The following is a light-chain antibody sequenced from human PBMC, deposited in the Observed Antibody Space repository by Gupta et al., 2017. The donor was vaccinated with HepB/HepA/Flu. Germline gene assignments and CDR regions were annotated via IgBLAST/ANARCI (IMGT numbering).Light chain of an antibody. Sequence: QSALTQPASVSGSPGQSITISCTGTSSDVGSYNLVSWYQQHPGKAPQLMIYEVSKRPSGVSNRFSGSKSGNTASLTISGLQAEDEADYYCCSYAGSSPYVVFGGGTKLTVL. CDR2: EVS. V-gene: IGLV2-23*02. J-gene: IGLJ2*01. CDR3: CSYAGSSPYVV. CDR1: SSDVGSYNL.